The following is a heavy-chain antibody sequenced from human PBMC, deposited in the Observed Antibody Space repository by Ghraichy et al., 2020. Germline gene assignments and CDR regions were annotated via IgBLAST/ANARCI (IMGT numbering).Heavy chain of an antibody. CDR1: GYSISSGYY. CDR3: ARSDIVVRSCNV. V-gene: IGHV4-38-2*02. D-gene: IGHD2-15*01. Sequence: GSLRLSCTVSGYSISSGYYWGWIRQPPGKGLEWIGSIYHSGSTYYNPSLKSRVTISVDTSKNQFSLKLSSVTAADTAVYYCARSDIVVRSCNVWGKGTTVTVSS. J-gene: IGHJ6*04. CDR2: IYHSGST.